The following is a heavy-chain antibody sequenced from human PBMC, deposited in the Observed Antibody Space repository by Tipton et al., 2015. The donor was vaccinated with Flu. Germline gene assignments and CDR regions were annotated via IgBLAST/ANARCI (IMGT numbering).Heavy chain of an antibody. Sequence: GLVKPSQTLSLTCAISGDSVSSNSAAWNWIRQSPSRGLEWLGRTYYRSKWYSDYEVSVKSRITINPDTSKNQFSLHLNSVTPEDTAVYYCARGAGSAYVFIRDWFDSWGQGILVTVSS. CDR3: ARGAGSAYVFIRDWFDS. CDR2: TYYRSKWYS. J-gene: IGHJ5*01. CDR1: GDSVSSNSAA. D-gene: IGHD5-12*01. V-gene: IGHV6-1*01.